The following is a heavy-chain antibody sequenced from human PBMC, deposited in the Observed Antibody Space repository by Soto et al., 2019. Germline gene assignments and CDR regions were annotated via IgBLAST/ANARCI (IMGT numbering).Heavy chain of an antibody. J-gene: IGHJ2*01. CDR2: ISATTTYK. Sequence: GGSLRLFCTASGFTFDTYTMNWLRQAPGRGLEWVSSISATTTYKYYAASVEGRFTISRDNAKNSLYLQTNSLGAEDTAVYYCARGSASKSGHLWYFDLWGRGTLVTVSS. CDR1: GFTFDTYT. D-gene: IGHD2-8*02. CDR3: ARGSASKSGHLWYFDL. V-gene: IGHV3-21*01.